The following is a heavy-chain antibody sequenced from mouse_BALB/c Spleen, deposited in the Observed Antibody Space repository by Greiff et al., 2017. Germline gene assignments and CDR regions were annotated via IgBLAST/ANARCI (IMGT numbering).Heavy chain of an antibody. J-gene: IGHJ2*01. CDR2: ISSGSSTI. D-gene: IGHD1-2*01. V-gene: IGHV5-17*02. CDR3: ARGDCYDGYYFDY. CDR1: GFTFSSFG. Sequence: EVQGVESGGGLVQPGGSRKLSCAASGFTFSSFGMHWVRQAPEKGLEWVAYISSGSSTIYYADTVKGRFTISRGNTKNTLFLQMTSLRSEDTAMYYCARGDCYDGYYFDYWGQGTTRTVSS.